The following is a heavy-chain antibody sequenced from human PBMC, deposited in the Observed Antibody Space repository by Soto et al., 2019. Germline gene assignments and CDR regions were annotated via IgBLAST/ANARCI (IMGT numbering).Heavy chain of an antibody. V-gene: IGHV3-33*01. CDR1: GFTFSSYG. CDR2: IWYDGSNK. CDR3: ASPEYSSSSYYYGMDV. Sequence: GGSLRLSCAASGFTFSSYGMHWVRQAPGKGLEWVAVIWYDGSNKYYADSVKGRFTISRDNSKNTLYLQMNSLRAEDTAVYYCASPEYSSSSYYYGMDVWGQGTTVTVSS. D-gene: IGHD6-6*01. J-gene: IGHJ6*02.